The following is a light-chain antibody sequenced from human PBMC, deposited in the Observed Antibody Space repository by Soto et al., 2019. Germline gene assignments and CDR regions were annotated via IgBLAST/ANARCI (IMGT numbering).Light chain of an antibody. CDR1: QSVRSY. CDR2: GAS. V-gene: IGKV3-20*01. J-gene: IGKJ5*01. Sequence: EIVLTQSPGTLSLSPGEGATLSCRASQSVRSYLAWYQQKPGQAPRLLIYGASSRATGIPDRFSGSGSGTDFTLTISRLEPEDFAVYYCQQYGSSPITFGQGTRLEIK. CDR3: QQYGSSPIT.